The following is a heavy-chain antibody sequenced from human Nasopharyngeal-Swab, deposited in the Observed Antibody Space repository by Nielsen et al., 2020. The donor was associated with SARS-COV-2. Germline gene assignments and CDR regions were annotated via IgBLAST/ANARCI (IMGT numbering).Heavy chain of an antibody. D-gene: IGHD6-19*01. J-gene: IGHJ4*02. Sequence: GESLKISCAASGFTFSSYAMHWVRQAPGKGLEWVAVISYDGSNKYYADSVKGRFTISRDNDKNSLYLQMNSLRAEDTAVYYCARYYGSGWGYFDYWGQGTLVTVSS. CDR1: GFTFSSYA. V-gene: IGHV3-30-3*01. CDR3: ARYYGSGWGYFDY. CDR2: ISYDGSNK.